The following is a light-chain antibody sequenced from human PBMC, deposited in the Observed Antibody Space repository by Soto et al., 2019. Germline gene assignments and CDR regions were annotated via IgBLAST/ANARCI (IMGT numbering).Light chain of an antibody. CDR3: ASKTTSSTVL. Sequence: QSVLTQPSSMSGSPGQSITISCTGTSSDIGAYEHVSWYQQRPGRAPKVLIYDVRIRPSEVSNRFSGSKSGDTASLTISGPQAEDEAVYYCASKTTSSTVLFGGGTKLTVL. CDR1: SSDIGAYEH. V-gene: IGLV2-14*03. CDR2: DVR. J-gene: IGLJ2*01.